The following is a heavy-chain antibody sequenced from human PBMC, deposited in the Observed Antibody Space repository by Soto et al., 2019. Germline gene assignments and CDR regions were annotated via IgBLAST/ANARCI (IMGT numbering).Heavy chain of an antibody. CDR3: ARGRSRSGGSCCGMDV. CDR2: ISSSSSYI. V-gene: IGHV3-21*01. Sequence: GGSLRLSCAASGFTFSSYSMNWVRQAPGKGLEWVSSISSSSSYIYYADSVKGRFTISRDNGKNSLYLQMNSLRAEDTAVYYCARGRSRSGGSCCGMDVWGQGTTVTVSS. J-gene: IGHJ6*02. D-gene: IGHD2-15*01. CDR1: GFTFSSYS.